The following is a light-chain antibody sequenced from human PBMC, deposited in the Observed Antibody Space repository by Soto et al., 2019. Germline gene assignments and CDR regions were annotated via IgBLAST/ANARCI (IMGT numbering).Light chain of an antibody. J-gene: IGLJ2*01. CDR3: SLYAGSNNFVV. Sequence: QSVLTQPPSASGSPGQSVTIACTGTRRDVGGYNYVSWYPQHPGKAPTLIIYELSKRPSGVPDRFSGSKYGNTASLTVSGLPAEDEDDYYCSLYAGSNNFVVFGGGTKLTV. V-gene: IGLV2-8*01. CDR2: ELS. CDR1: RRDVGGYNY.